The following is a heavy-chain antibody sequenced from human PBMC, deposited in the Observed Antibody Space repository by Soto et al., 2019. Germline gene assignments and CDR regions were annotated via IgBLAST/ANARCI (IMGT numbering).Heavy chain of an antibody. CDR3: ARHLNDWNFPFDY. CDR2: IYYSGST. CDR1: GGSISSSSYY. D-gene: IGHD1-7*01. Sequence: SETLSLTCTVSGGSISSSSYYWGWIRQPPGKGLEWIGSIYYSGSTYYNPSLKSRVTISVDTSKNQFSLKLSSVTAADTAVYYCARHLNDWNFPFDYWGQGTLVTVS. V-gene: IGHV4-39*01. J-gene: IGHJ4*02.